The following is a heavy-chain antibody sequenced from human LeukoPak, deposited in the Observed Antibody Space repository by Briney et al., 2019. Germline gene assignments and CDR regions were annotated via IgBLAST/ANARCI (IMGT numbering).Heavy chain of an antibody. CDR1: GGSISSYY. CDR3: ARDNSSGWYFLDY. J-gene: IGHJ4*02. V-gene: IGHV4-59*01. Sequence: SETLSLTCTVSGGSISSYYWSWIRQPPGKGLEWIGYIYYSGSTDYNPSLKSRVTISVDTSKNQFSLKLSSVTAADTAVYYCARDNSSGWYFLDYWGQGTLVTVSS. CDR2: IYYSGST. D-gene: IGHD6-19*01.